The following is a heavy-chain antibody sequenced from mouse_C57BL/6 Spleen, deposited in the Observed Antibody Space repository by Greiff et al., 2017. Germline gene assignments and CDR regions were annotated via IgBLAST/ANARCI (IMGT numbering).Heavy chain of an antibody. CDR2: IDPETGGT. D-gene: IGHD4-1*02. CDR3: TRRSPTGFGAWFAY. CDR1: GYTFTDYA. J-gene: IGHJ3*01. V-gene: IGHV1-15*01. Sequence: VQLQQSGAELVRPGASVTLSCKASGYTFTDYAMHWVKQTPVHGLEWIGAIDPETGGTAYNQKFKGKAILTADKSSSTAYMELRSLTSEDSAVYYGTRRSPTGFGAWFAYWGQGTLVTVSA.